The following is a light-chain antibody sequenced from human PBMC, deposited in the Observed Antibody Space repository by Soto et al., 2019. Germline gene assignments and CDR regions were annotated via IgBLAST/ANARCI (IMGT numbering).Light chain of an antibody. J-gene: IGKJ5*01. CDR2: AAS. V-gene: IGKV1-39*01. CDR1: QSISHY. Sequence: DIQMTQSPSSLSASLGARVTVTCRASQSISHYLNWYQQKPGNAPKLLIYAASNLQSGVPSRFSGSGSGTDFTLTISSLEPEDFAVYYCQQRSNWPLTFGQGTQVE. CDR3: QQRSNWPLT.